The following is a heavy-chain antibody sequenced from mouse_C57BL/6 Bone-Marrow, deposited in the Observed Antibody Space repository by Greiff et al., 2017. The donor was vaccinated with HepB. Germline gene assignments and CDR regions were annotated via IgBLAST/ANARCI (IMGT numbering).Heavy chain of an antibody. Sequence: EVKLQQSGPELVKPGASVKISCKASGYTFTDYYMNWVKQSHGKSLEWIGDINPNNGGTSYNQKFKGKATLTVDKSSSTAYMELRSLTSEDSAVYDCARSRSSPFAYWGQGTLVTVSA. V-gene: IGHV1-26*01. J-gene: IGHJ3*01. CDR1: GYTFTDYY. D-gene: IGHD1-1*01. CDR2: INPNNGGT. CDR3: ARSRSSPFAY.